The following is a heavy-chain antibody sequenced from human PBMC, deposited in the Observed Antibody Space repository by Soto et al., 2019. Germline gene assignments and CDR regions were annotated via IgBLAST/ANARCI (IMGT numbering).Heavy chain of an antibody. V-gene: IGHV1-69*13. D-gene: IGHD6-13*01. J-gene: IGHJ4*02. Sequence: VKVSCKASGGTFSSYAISWVRQAPGQGLEWMGGIIPIFGTANYAQKFQGRVTITADKSTSTAYMELSSLRSEDTAVYYCARVGDSSSWYEAHYWGQGTLVTVSS. CDR3: ARVGDSSSWYEAHY. CDR2: IIPIFGTA. CDR1: GGTFSSYA.